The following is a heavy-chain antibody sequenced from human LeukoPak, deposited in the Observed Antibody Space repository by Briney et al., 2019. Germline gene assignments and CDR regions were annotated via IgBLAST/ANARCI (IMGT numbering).Heavy chain of an antibody. CDR3: ARDEALAYCSGDRQTVGYYGMDV. Sequence: GGSLRLSCAASGFTFSSYAMRWVRQAPGKGLEWVADISYDGSDKYYADSVKGRFTTSRDNSKNTLYLQMNSLRAEDTAVYYCARDEALAYCSGDRQTVGYYGMDVWGKGATVTVSS. D-gene: IGHD2-21*02. CDR1: GFTFSSYA. V-gene: IGHV3-30*04. J-gene: IGHJ6*04. CDR2: ISYDGSDK.